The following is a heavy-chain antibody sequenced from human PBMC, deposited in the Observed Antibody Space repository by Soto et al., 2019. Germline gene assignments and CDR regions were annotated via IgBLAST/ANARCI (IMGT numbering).Heavy chain of an antibody. D-gene: IGHD1-26*01. J-gene: IGHJ5*02. CDR1: GFIFRDWF. Sequence: XXSLRLACAASGFIFRDWFMRWIPQAPGKGLEWISYISKDSGRATRYATTYAASVKGRFIISTDESKNTAHLQMNSTKTEDTAVYYCTKYSGTSSAPAALGQGTLVTVSS. CDR2: ISKDSGRATRYAT. CDR3: TKYSGTSSAPAA. V-gene: IGHV3-73*01.